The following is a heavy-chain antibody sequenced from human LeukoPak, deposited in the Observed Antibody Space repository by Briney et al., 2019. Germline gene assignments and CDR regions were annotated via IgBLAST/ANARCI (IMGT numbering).Heavy chain of an antibody. J-gene: IGHJ4*02. D-gene: IGHD6-6*01. V-gene: IGHV4-34*01. CDR1: GGSFSGYY. Sequence: SETLSLTCAVYGGSFSGYYWSWIRQPPGKGLEWIGEINHSGSTNYNPSLKSRVTISVDTSKNQFSLKLSSVTAADTAVYYCARVTYLSSSGTYCFDYWGQGTLVTVSS. CDR2: INHSGST. CDR3: ARVTYLSSSGTYCFDY.